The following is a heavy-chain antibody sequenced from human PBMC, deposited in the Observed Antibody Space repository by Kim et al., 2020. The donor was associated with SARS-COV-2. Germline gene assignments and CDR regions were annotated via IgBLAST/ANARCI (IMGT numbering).Heavy chain of an antibody. Sequence: SETLSLTCAVYGGSFSGYYWSWIRQPPGKGLEWIGEINHSGSTNYNPSLKSRVTISVDTSKNQFSLKLSSVTAADTAVYYCAREQRLQKPTYYGSGSYQLYYMDIWGKGTTVTVSS. CDR3: AREQRLQKPTYYGSGSYQLYYMDI. V-gene: IGHV4-34*01. CDR1: GGSFSGYY. CDR2: INHSGST. J-gene: IGHJ6*03. D-gene: IGHD3-10*01.